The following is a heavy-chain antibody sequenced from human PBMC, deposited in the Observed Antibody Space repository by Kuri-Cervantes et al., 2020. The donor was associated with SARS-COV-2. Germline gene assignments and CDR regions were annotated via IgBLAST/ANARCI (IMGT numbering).Heavy chain of an antibody. CDR2: ISYDGITK. J-gene: IGHJ4*02. V-gene: IGHV3-30*09. CDR1: GFSFNSFA. Sequence: GGSLRLSCAASGFSFNSFAMHWVRQAPGKGLEWVATISYDGITKYYADSVKGRFAISRDNSKDTPYLQMNGLRPEDMASYWCAREAKADFWTNYPHDVLIDSWGQGTLVTVSS. CDR3: AREAKADFWTNYPHDVLIDS. D-gene: IGHD3/OR15-3a*01.